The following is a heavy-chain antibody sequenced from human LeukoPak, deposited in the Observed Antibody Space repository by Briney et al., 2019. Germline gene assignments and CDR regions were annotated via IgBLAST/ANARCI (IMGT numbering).Heavy chain of an antibody. V-gene: IGHV1-2*02. Sequence: ASVKVSCKASGYTFTGYYMHWVRQAPGQGLEWMGWINPNSGGTNYAQKFQGRVTMTRDTSISTAYMELSRLRSNDTAVYYCARATMIVVVITKDAFDIWGQGTMVTVSS. CDR3: ARATMIVVVITKDAFDI. J-gene: IGHJ3*02. CDR2: INPNSGGT. CDR1: GYTFTGYY. D-gene: IGHD3-22*01.